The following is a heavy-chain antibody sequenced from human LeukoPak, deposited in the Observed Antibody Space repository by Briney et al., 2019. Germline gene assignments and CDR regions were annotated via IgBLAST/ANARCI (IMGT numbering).Heavy chain of an antibody. CDR1: GGSISSYY. V-gene: IGHV4-59*08. Sequence: SETLSLTCTVSGGSISSYYWSWIRQPPGKGLEWIGYIYYSGSTNYNPSLKSRVTISVDTSKNQFSLKLSSVTAADTAVYYCARHGGVYRRYGYYDYWGQGTLVTVSS. J-gene: IGHJ4*02. D-gene: IGHD5-18*01. CDR2: IYYSGST. CDR3: ARHGGVYRRYGYYDY.